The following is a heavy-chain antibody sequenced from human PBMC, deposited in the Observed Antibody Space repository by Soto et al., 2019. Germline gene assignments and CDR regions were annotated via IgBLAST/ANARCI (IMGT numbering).Heavy chain of an antibody. Sequence: EVQLLESGGGLVQPGGSLRVSCAASGFTFNDYALTWVRQAPGKGLEWVSSLSSRGCSTHYAESVKGRFTISRDKIKTKVYLHMNSLRAEDTAVYYCARDREVYCRSGIGPDAFDIWGQVTLVTVSS. V-gene: IGHV3-23*01. CDR1: GFTFNDYA. CDR2: LSSRGCST. D-gene: IGHD2-15*01. J-gene: IGHJ3*02. CDR3: ARDREVYCRSGIGPDAFDI.